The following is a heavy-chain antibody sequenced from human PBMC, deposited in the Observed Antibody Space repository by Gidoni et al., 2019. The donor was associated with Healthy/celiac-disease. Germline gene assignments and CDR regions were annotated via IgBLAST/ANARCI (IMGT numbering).Heavy chain of an antibody. CDR3: ARVPSDDFWNPVGWFDP. V-gene: IGHV4-61*01. D-gene: IGHD3-3*01. CDR1: GGPVSSGRYY. Sequence: QVQLQESGPGLVKPSETLSLTCTVSGGPVSSGRYYWSWIRQPPGKGLEGIGYIYYSGSTNYNPSLKSRVTISVDTSKNQFSLKLSSVTAADTAVYYCARVPSDDFWNPVGWFDPWGQGTLVTVSS. J-gene: IGHJ5*02. CDR2: IYYSGST.